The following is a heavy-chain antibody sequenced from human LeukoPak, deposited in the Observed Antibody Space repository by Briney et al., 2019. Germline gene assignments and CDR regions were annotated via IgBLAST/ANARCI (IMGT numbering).Heavy chain of an antibody. CDR3: ARDILTGSQSRFQH. Sequence: GGSLRLSCTASGFTVSSNYMSWVRQAPGKGLEWVSVIYSGGSTYYADSVKGRFTISRDNAKNSLYLQMNSLRAEDTAVYYCARDILTGSQSRFQHWGQGTLVTVSS. CDR1: GFTVSSNY. J-gene: IGHJ1*01. D-gene: IGHD3-9*01. V-gene: IGHV3-66*01. CDR2: IYSGGST.